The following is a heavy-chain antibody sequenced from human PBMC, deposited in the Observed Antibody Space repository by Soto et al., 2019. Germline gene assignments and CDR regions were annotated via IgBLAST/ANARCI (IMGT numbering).Heavy chain of an antibody. CDR2: INHSGST. J-gene: IGHJ3*02. CDR1: GGSFSGYY. CDR3: ARQREMVRGVKAFGAFDI. V-gene: IGHV4-34*01. D-gene: IGHD3-10*01. Sequence: QVQLQQWGAGLLKPSETLSLTCAVYGGSFSGYYWSWIRQPPGKGLEWIGEINHSGSTNYNPSLKSQATISVDTAKTQFSRRRSSVTAADTAVYYCARQREMVRGVKAFGAFDIWGQGTMVTVSS.